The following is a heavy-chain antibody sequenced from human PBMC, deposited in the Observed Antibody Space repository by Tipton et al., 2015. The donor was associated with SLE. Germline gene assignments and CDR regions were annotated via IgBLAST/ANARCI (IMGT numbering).Heavy chain of an antibody. J-gene: IGHJ4*02. CDR3: ARLVTGTTRASDRRGYYKRGYFDF. D-gene: IGHD3-22*01. CDR2: IYPGDSDT. CDR1: GYTFSREW. V-gene: IGHV5-51*03. Sequence: QLVQSGAEVKKPGESLKISCKASGYTFSREWIGWVRQMPGKGLEWMGIIYPGDSDTRYRPAFQGQVTISADKSINTAYLQWSSLKASDTAMYFCARLVTGTTRASDRRGYYKRGYFDFWGQGTLVTVSS.